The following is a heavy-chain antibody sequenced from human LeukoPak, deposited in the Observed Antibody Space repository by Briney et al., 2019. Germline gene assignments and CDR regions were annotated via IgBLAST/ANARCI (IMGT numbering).Heavy chain of an antibody. CDR3: ARARLLRQFDS. V-gene: IGHV3-49*03. J-gene: IGHJ5*01. CDR2: TRSAAYGGTT. CDR1: GFTFGDYL. D-gene: IGHD6-25*01. Sequence: LGGSLRLPCPTSGFTFGDYLLSCFRQAPGKGREWVGFTRSAAYGGTTEYAASAKGRFIISRDNSNNIAYLQMETLKTEDTAVYFCARARLLRQFDSWGQGTLVTVSS.